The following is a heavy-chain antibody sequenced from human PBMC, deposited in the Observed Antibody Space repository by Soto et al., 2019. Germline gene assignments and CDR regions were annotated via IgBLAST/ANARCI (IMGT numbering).Heavy chain of an antibody. CDR2: ISYDGSNK. CDR3: ARDAYSSSYYYYYGMDV. Sequence: AGSLRLSCAASGFTFSSYAMHWVRQAPGKGLEWVAVISYDGSNKYYADSVKGRFTISRDNSKNTLYLQMNSLRAEDTAVYYCARDAYSSSYYYYYGMDVWGQGTTVTVSS. V-gene: IGHV3-30-3*01. J-gene: IGHJ6*02. CDR1: GFTFSSYA. D-gene: IGHD6-13*01.